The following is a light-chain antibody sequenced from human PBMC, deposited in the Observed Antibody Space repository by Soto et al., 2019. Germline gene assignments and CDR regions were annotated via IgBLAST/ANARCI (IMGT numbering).Light chain of an antibody. J-gene: IGKJ3*01. CDR2: AAS. Sequence: DIQMTQSPTSLSASVGDRVTITCRASQGIRNFVAWYQQKPGKARKLLIYAASTLQSWVPSRFSGSGSGTDFTLTINSLQPEDVPTYSCQKYSSVPVFGPGTKVEIK. CDR1: QGIRNF. CDR3: QKYSSVPV. V-gene: IGKV1-27*01.